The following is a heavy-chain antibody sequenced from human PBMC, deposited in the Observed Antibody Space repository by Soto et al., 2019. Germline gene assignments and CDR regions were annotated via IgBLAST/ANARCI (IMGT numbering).Heavy chain of an antibody. V-gene: IGHV4-30-2*01. CDR3: ARHNYGSGSTYFDY. CDR2: MYHSGST. J-gene: IGHJ4*02. D-gene: IGHD3-10*01. Sequence: PSETLSLTCAVSGGSISSGGYSWSWIRQPPGKGLEWIGYMYHSGSTNYNPSLKSRVTISVDTSKNQFSLKLNSMTAADTAVYYCARHNYGSGSTYFDYWGQGTLVTVSS. CDR1: GGSISSGGYS.